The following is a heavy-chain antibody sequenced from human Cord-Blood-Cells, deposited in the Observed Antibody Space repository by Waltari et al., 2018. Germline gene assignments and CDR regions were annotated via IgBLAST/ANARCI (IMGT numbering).Heavy chain of an antibody. CDR3: ARDRGYCSSTSCYNWFDP. V-gene: IGHV1-2*02. CDR1: GYTFTGYY. CDR2: INPNSGGT. D-gene: IGHD2-2*01. J-gene: IGHJ5*02. Sequence: QVQLVQSGAEVKKPGASVKVSCKASGYTFTGYYMHWVRQAPGQGLEWMEWINPNSGGTNEAKKLQGRVTMTRDTSISTAYMELSRLRSDDTAVYYCARDRGYCSSTSCYNWFDPWGQGTLVTVSS.